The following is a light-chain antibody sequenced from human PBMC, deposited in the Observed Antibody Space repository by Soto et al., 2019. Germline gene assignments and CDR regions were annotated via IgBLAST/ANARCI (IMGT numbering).Light chain of an antibody. CDR2: GAS. Sequence: DIQMTQSPSFLSASVGDRVTITCRASQSIGKHLNWYQQKPGKAPKFLIYGASTLQSGVPSRFTGSGSGTDFTLTVNSLQAEDVATYYCQQSYTSPTTLGQGTRLEIK. CDR3: QQSYTSPTT. J-gene: IGKJ5*01. CDR1: QSIGKH. V-gene: IGKV1-39*01.